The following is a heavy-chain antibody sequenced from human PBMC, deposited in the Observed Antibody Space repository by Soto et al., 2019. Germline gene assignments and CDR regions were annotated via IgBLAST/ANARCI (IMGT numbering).Heavy chain of an antibody. CDR2: IIPVSGIA. V-gene: IGHV1-69*02. D-gene: IGHD2-8*02. Sequence: QVHLVQSGAELRKPGSSVKVSCKAAGGTFSSYTITWVRQAPGQGFEWMGRIIPVSGIAHYAQRFQGRVTMTADNSTSTAYMELSSLKSEDTAVYYCARSIEAPDTGVKEDWGQGTLVTVSS. CDR3: ARSIEAPDTGVKED. CDR1: GGTFSSYT. J-gene: IGHJ4*02.